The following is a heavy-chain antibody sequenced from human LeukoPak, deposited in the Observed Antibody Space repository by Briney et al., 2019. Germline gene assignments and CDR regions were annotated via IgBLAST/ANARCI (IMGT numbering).Heavy chain of an antibody. CDR1: GFTFSSYS. Sequence: GGSLRLSCAASGFTFSSYSMNWVRQAPGKGLEWVSSISSSSSYIYYADSVKGRFTISRDNIDNVVYLQMSSLRAEDTAVYYCARVAVAGPTGWFDPWGQGTLVTVSS. CDR3: ARVAVAGPTGWFDP. D-gene: IGHD6-13*01. V-gene: IGHV3-21*01. J-gene: IGHJ5*02. CDR2: ISSSSSYI.